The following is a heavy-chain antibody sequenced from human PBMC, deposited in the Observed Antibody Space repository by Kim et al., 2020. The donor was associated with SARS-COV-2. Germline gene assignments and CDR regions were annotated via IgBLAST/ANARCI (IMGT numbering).Heavy chain of an antibody. Sequence: GGSLRLSCAASGFTFSSYSMNWVRQAPGKGLVWVSYISSSSSTIYYADSVKGGFTISRDNAKNSLYLQMNSLRDEDTAVYYCARNGEWEGWWELPHIGYFDYWGQGTLVTVSS. J-gene: IGHJ4*02. V-gene: IGHV3-48*02. CDR1: GFTFSSYS. CDR3: ARNGEWEGWWELPHIGYFDY. D-gene: IGHD1-26*01. CDR2: ISSSSSTI.